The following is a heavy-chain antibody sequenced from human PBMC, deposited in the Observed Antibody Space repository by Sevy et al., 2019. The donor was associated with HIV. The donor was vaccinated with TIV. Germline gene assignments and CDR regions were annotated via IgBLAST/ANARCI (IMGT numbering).Heavy chain of an antibody. CDR1: GFTFSSYA. V-gene: IGHV3-23*01. J-gene: IGHJ4*02. CDR3: AGRKVGDFWSGSIRGPWAGGPLFDY. D-gene: IGHD3-3*01. Sequence: GGSLRLSCTSSGFTFSSYAMNWVRQAPGKGLEWVSTISHSGDSTYYADSVKGRFTISRDNSENTLYLQMNSLRAEDTGLYYGAGRKVGDFWSGSIRGPWAGGPLFDYWGQGTLVTVSS. CDR2: ISHSGDST.